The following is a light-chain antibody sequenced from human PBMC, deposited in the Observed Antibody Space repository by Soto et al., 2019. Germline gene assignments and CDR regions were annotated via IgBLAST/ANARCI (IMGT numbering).Light chain of an antibody. Sequence: QSALTQPASVSGSPGQPISISCTGTESDIGSYDYVSWYQQHPGKAPKLIISDVNNRPSGVSARFSGSKSGNTASLTISGLQSEDEADYYCASYTPVGALGVFGTGTKVTVL. CDR3: ASYTPVGALGV. V-gene: IGLV2-14*03. CDR1: ESDIGSYDY. J-gene: IGLJ1*01. CDR2: DVN.